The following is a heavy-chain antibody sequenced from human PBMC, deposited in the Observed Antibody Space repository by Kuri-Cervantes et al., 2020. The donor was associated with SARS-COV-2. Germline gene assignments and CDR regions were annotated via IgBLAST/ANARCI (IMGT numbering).Heavy chain of an antibody. V-gene: IGHV3-53*01. CDR1: GFTVSSNY. CDR2: IYSGGST. J-gene: IGHJ4*02. Sequence: LSLTCAASGFTVSSNYMSWVRQAPGKGLEWVSVIYSGGSTYYADSVKGRFTISRDNPKNTLYLQMNSLRAEDTAVYYCARVRMPAYYFDYWGQGTLVTVSS. CDR3: ARVRMPAYYFDY. D-gene: IGHD2-2*01.